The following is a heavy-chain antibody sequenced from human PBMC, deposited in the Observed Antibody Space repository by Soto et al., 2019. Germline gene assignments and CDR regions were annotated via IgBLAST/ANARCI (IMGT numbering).Heavy chain of an antibody. D-gene: IGHD6-13*01. J-gene: IGHJ4*02. Sequence: QVQLVESGGGVVQPGRSLRLSCAASGFTFSSYAMPWVRQAPGKGLEWVAVISYDGSNKYYADSVKGRFTISRDNSKNTLYLQMNSLRAEDTAVYYWARGQPPYWGQGTLVTVSS. V-gene: IGHV3-30-3*01. CDR2: ISYDGSNK. CDR3: ARGQPPY. CDR1: GFTFSSYA.